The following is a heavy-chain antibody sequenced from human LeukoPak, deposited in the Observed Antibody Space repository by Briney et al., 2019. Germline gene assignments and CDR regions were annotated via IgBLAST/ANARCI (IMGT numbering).Heavy chain of an antibody. Sequence: SETLSLTCTVSGGSISSYYWSWIRQPPGKGLEWIGYVYYSGSTNYNPSLKSRVTISVDTSKNQFSLKLSSVTAADTAVYYCARQNHDRWFDYWGQGTLVTVSS. V-gene: IGHV4-59*01. CDR2: VYYSGST. J-gene: IGHJ4*02. CDR3: ARQNHDRWFDY. CDR1: GGSISSYY. D-gene: IGHD1-14*01.